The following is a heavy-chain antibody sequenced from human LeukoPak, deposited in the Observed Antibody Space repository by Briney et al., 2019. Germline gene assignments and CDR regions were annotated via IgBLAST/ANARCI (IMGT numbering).Heavy chain of an antibody. CDR1: GGTFSSYA. V-gene: IGHV1-69*05. CDR2: IIPIFGTA. CDR3: ARGYGVPAAIYY. D-gene: IGHD2-2*02. J-gene: IGHJ4*02. Sequence: ASVKVSCKASGGTFSSYAISWVRQAPGQGLEWMGGIIPIFGTANYAQKFQGRVTMTRNTSISTAYMELSSLRSEDTAVYYCARGYGVPAAIYYWGQGTLVTVSS.